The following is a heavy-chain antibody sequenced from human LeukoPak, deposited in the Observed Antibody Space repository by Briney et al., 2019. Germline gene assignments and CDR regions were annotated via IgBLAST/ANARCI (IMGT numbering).Heavy chain of an antibody. Sequence: VSVKVSCKVSGYTLTELSMHWVRQAPGKGLEWMGGFDPEDGETIYAQKFQGRVTMTEDTSTDTAYMELSSLRSEDTAVYYCATALFYSIVGAVGDFDYWGQGTLVTVSS. J-gene: IGHJ4*02. D-gene: IGHD1-26*01. CDR2: FDPEDGET. V-gene: IGHV1-24*01. CDR1: GYTLTELS. CDR3: ATALFYSIVGAVGDFDY.